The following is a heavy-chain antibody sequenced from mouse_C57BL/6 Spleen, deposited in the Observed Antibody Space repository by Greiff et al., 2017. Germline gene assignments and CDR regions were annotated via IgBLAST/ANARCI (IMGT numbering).Heavy chain of an antibody. V-gene: IGHV1-69*01. Sequence: QVQLQQPGAELVMPGASVKLSCKASGYTFTSYWMHWVKQRPGPGLEWIGEIDPSDSTNYYTHKFKGKSTLTVDKSSSTAYMQLSGLTSVDTAVYYCVTGRYFDYWGQGTTLTVSS. CDR2: IDPSDSTN. J-gene: IGHJ2*01. D-gene: IGHD1-1*02. CDR3: VTGRYFDY. CDR1: GYTFTSYW.